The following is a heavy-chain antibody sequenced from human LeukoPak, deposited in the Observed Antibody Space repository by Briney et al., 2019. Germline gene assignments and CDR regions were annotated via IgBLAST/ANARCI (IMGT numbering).Heavy chain of an antibody. CDR1: GFTFSSYS. Sequence: GGSLRLSCAASGFTFSSYSMNWVRQAPGKGLEWVSYISSSSSTIYYADSVKGRFTISRDNAKNSLYLQMNSLRAEDTAVYYCARDEAFDIRGQGTMVTVSS. CDR3: ARDEAFDI. CDR2: ISSSSSTI. V-gene: IGHV3-48*04. J-gene: IGHJ3*02.